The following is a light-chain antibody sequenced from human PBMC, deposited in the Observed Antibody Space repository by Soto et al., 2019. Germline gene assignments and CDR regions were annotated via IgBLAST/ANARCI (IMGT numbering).Light chain of an antibody. CDR3: QAWDSSTVV. Sequence: SYELTQPPSVSVSPGKTASITCSGDKLGDKYACWYQQKPGQSPVLVIYQDSKRPSGIPERFSGANSGNTATLTISGTQAMDEADYYCQAWDSSTVVFGEGTKLTVL. CDR1: KLGDKY. CDR2: QDS. J-gene: IGLJ2*01. V-gene: IGLV3-1*01.